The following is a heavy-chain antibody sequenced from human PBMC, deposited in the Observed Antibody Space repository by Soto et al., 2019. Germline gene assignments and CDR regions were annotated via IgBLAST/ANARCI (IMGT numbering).Heavy chain of an antibody. Sequence: QVQLQQWGAGLLKPSETLSLTCAVYGGSFSGYYWSWIRKPPGKGMEWSGEINHSGSTNYNPSLKSRVTISVDTSKNQFSLQLSSVTAADTAVYYCARKGVVSLSGYGDLGQGTLVTVSS. CDR1: GGSFSGYY. CDR2: INHSGST. D-gene: IGHD6-25*01. J-gene: IGHJ4*02. CDR3: ARKGVVSLSGYGD. V-gene: IGHV4-34*01.